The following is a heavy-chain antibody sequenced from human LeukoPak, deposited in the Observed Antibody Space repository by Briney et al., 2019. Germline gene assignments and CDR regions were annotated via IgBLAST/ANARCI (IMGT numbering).Heavy chain of an antibody. CDR3: ARIGKGYCSSTSCSNTFDP. D-gene: IGHD2-2*01. Sequence: ASVKLSCKASGGTFSSYANSWVRQAPGQGLEWMGGIIPIFGTANYAQKFQGRVTITADESTSTAYMELSSLRSEDTAVYYCARIGKGYCSSTSCSNTFDPWGQGTLVTVSS. CDR2: IIPIFGTA. J-gene: IGHJ5*02. CDR1: GGTFSSYA. V-gene: IGHV1-69*13.